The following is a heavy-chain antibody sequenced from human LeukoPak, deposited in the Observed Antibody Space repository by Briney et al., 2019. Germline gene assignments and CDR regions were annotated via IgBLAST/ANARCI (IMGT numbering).Heavy chain of an antibody. CDR2: IAANGNDK. J-gene: IGHJ4*02. CDR1: GVTLSNYA. CDR3: AREVFFQFDN. V-gene: IGHV3-7*03. Sequence: PGGSLRLSCVASGVTLSNYATSRARQAPGRGLEWVATIAANGNDKDYGDALQGRFTISRDNARNSLSLRIDSLRAEDTAQYYCAREVFFQFDNWGQGALVTVSS.